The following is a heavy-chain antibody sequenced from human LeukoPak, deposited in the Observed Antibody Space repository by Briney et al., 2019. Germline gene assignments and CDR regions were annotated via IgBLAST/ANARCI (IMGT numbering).Heavy chain of an antibody. V-gene: IGHV3-74*01. CDR2: IKTDGTTT. Sequence: PGGSLRLSCAASGFGFSNFWMHWVRQAPGKGLVWVSRIKTDGTTTVYADSVKGRFTISRDNAKNTVSLQMDSLRAEDTGVYYCARAPSEVGGYYPEYFRHWGQGTLVTVSS. D-gene: IGHD3-22*01. J-gene: IGHJ1*01. CDR3: ARAPSEVGGYYPEYFRH. CDR1: GFGFSNFW.